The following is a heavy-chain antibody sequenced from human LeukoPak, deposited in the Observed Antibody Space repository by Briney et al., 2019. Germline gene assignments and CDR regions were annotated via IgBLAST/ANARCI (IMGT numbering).Heavy chain of an antibody. J-gene: IGHJ3*02. D-gene: IGHD3-10*01. CDR2: ISYDGSNK. CDR3: AREYDTMVRGVGDAFDI. Sequence: GSLRLSCAASGFTFSSYAKHWVRQAPGKGLEWVAVISYDGSNKYYADSVKGRFTISRDNSKNTLYLQMNSLRAEDTAVYYCAREYDTMVRGVGDAFDIWGQGTMVTVSS. CDR1: GFTFSSYA. V-gene: IGHV3-30-3*01.